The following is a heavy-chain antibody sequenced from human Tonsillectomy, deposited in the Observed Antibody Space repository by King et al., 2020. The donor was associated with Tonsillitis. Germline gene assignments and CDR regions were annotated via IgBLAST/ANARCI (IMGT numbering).Heavy chain of an antibody. V-gene: IGHV4-34*01. CDR2: INHSGST. J-gene: IGHJ4*02. CDR1: GGSFSGYY. CDR3: ARGRVDYDSSGYYYTSFDC. D-gene: IGHD3-22*01. Sequence: VQLPQWGAGLLKPSETLSLTCAVYGGSFSGYYWSWIRQPPGKGLEWIGEINHSGSTNYNPSLKSRVTISVDTSKNQFSLKLSSVTAADTAVYYCARGRVDYDSSGYYYTSFDCWGQGTLVTVSS.